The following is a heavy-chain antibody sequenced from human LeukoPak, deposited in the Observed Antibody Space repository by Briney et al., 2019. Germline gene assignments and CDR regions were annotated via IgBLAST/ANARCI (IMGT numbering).Heavy chain of an antibody. Sequence: GGSLRLSCAASGFTFSSYAMSWVRQAPGKGLEWVSGFSGSGGSTYYADSVKGRFTISRDNSKNTLYLQMNSLRAEDTAVYYCAKGGCSSTRCYTFDAFDIWGQGTMVTVSS. V-gene: IGHV3-23*01. CDR3: AKGGCSSTRCYTFDAFDI. J-gene: IGHJ3*02. CDR1: GFTFSSYA. CDR2: FSGSGGST. D-gene: IGHD2-2*02.